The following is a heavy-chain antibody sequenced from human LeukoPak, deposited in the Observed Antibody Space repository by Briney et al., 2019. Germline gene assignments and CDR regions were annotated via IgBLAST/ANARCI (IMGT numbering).Heavy chain of an antibody. CDR3: ARCGSGGSCYGFDP. D-gene: IGHD2-15*01. CDR1: GFTFSSYA. Sequence: GGSLRLSCAASGFTFSSYAMSWVRQAPGKGLEWVSSISGSGGSTYYADSVKGRFTISRDNSKNTLYLQMNSLRAEDTAVYYCARCGSGGSCYGFDPWGQGTLVTVSS. V-gene: IGHV3-23*01. CDR2: ISGSGGST. J-gene: IGHJ5*02.